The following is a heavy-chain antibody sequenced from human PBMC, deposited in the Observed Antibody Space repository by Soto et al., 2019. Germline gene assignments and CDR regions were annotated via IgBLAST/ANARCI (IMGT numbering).Heavy chain of an antibody. V-gene: IGHV3-7*05. D-gene: IGHD6-6*01. CDR1: GFTFSSYW. Sequence: EVQLVESGGGLVQPGGSLRLSCAASGFTFSSYWMSWVRQAPGKGLEWVANIKQDGSEKYYVDSVKGRFTISRDNAKNSLYLQMNSLRAEDTAVYYCASSPYSSSSSYAFDIWGQGTMVTVSS. CDR3: ASSPYSSSSSYAFDI. J-gene: IGHJ3*02. CDR2: IKQDGSEK.